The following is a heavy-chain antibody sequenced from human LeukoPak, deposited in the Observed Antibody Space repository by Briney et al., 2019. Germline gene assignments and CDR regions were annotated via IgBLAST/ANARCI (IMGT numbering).Heavy chain of an antibody. CDR2: INTNTGTP. J-gene: IGHJ5*02. CDR3: AEERLDCSGVRCYRTFDP. D-gene: IGHD2-15*01. V-gene: IGHV7-4-1*02. CDR1: GYTFTSYA. Sequence: ASVKVSCKASGYTFTSYAMNWVRQAPGQGLEWMGWINTNTGTPTYAQDFTGRFVFSLDTSVSTAYLQISSLKTEDSAMYYCAEERLDCSGVRCYRTFDPWGQGTLVTVSS.